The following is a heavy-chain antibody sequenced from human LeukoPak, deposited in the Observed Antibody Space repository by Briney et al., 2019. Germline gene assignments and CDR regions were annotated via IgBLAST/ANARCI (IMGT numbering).Heavy chain of an antibody. V-gene: IGHV4-31*01. CDR2: IFYSGST. D-gene: IGHD3-10*01. Sequence: SQTLSLTCTVSGGSISSSGYYWTWIRQHPGKGLEWLGYIFYSGSTYYNPSLKGQFTISLDTSKNQLSLKLSSVTAADTAVYYCARGTYYSSSGSYYNLDQWGQGTLVTVSS. J-gene: IGHJ4*02. CDR1: GGSISSSGYY. CDR3: ARGTYYSSSGSYYNLDQ.